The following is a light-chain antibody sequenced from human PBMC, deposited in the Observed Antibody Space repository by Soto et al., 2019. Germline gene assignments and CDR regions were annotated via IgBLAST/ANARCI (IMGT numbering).Light chain of an antibody. V-gene: IGLV2-18*01. CDR2: EAS. CDR1: STDFVSYNR. J-gene: IGLJ1*01. CDR3: SLYTSENTYV. Sequence: QSALTQPPSVSGSPGQSVTISCTGTSTDFVSYNRVSWYQQPPGTAPKLIIYEASNRPSGVPDRFSGSKSGNTASLTISWLQAADEVDYYCSLYTSENTYVFGTGTKVTVL.